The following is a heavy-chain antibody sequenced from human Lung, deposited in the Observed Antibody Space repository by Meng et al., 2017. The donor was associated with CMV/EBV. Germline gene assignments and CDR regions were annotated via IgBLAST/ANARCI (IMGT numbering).Heavy chain of an antibody. V-gene: IGHV3-21*01. Sequence: GGSXRLXCAADGFSFSSYSMNWVRQAPGKVLEWVSSISSRSSYIYYADSVKGRFTISRDNAKNSLYLQMNSLRAEDTAVYYCARDYLIVGILEWLPFQRPSSNYYYYYGMDVWXQGTTVTVSS. J-gene: IGHJ6*01. CDR1: GFSFSSYS. D-gene: IGHD3-3*01. CDR3: ARDYLIVGILEWLPFQRPSSNYYYYYGMDV. CDR2: ISSRSSYI.